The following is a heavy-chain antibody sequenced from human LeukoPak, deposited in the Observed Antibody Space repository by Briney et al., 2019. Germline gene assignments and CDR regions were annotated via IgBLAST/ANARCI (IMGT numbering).Heavy chain of an antibody. CDR1: GGSISSYY. D-gene: IGHD2-15*01. CDR2: IYYSGST. V-gene: IGHV4-59*01. Sequence: PSETLSLTCTVSGGSISSYYWSWIRQPPGKGLEWIGYIYYSGSTNYNPSLKSRVTISVDTSKNQFSLKLSSVTAADTAVYYCAREKGSYYGMDVWGQGTTVTVSS. J-gene: IGHJ6*02. CDR3: AREKGSYYGMDV.